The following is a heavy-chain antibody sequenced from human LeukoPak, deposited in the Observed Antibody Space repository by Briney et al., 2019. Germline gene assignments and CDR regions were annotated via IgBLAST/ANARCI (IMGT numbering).Heavy chain of an antibody. CDR3: ARLPAPGCSSTSCYAHDAFDV. V-gene: IGHV4-39*01. D-gene: IGHD2-2*01. Sequence: SETLSLTSTVSGGSISSRSYYWGWIRQPPRKGLERIENMYYSGSPYYHPSLKSRVTISVDTSKNQFSLNLSSVTAADTAVYYCARLPAPGCSSTSCYAHDAFDVWGQGTMVTVSS. CDR2: MYYSGSP. CDR1: GGSISSRSYY. J-gene: IGHJ3*01.